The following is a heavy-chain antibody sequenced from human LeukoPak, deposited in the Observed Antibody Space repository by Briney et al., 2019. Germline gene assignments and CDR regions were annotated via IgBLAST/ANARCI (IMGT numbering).Heavy chain of an antibody. CDR3: ASEAERWLQSYDAFDI. D-gene: IGHD5-24*01. CDR2: IIPIFGTA. J-gene: IGHJ3*02. V-gene: IGHV1-69*13. CDR1: GGTFSSYA. Sequence: SVKVSCKASGGTFSSYAISWVRQAPGQGLGWMGGIIPIFGTANYAQKFQGRVTITADESTSTAYMELSSLRSEDTAVYYCASEAERWLQSYDAFDIWGQGTMVTVSS.